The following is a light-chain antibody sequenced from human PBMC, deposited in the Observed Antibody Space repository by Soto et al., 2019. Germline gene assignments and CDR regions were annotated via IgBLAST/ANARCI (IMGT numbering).Light chain of an antibody. CDR1: QSVSSTY. J-gene: IGKJ1*01. CDR3: QQYGSSPST. V-gene: IGKV3-20*01. CDR2: DAS. Sequence: EIVLTQSPGTLSLSPGDRATLSCRASQSVSSTYLAWYQQKPGQSPRLLIYDASSRATGVPDRFSGSGSGTDFTLTISRPETEDFAVFYCQQYGSSPSTFGQGTMVDIK.